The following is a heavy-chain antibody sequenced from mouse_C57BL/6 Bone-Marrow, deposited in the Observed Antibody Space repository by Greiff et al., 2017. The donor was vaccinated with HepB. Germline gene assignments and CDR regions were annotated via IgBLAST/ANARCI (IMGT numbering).Heavy chain of an antibody. CDR1: GYAFSSSW. CDR2: IYPGDGDT. Sequence: QVQLQQSGPELVKPGASVKISCKASGYAFSSSWMNWVKQRPGTGLEWIGRIYPGDGDTNYNGKFKGKATLTADKSSSTAYMQLSSLTSEDSAVYFCARLGGSSYVEDYWGQGTTLTVSS. J-gene: IGHJ2*01. CDR3: ARLGGSSYVEDY. V-gene: IGHV1-82*01. D-gene: IGHD1-1*01.